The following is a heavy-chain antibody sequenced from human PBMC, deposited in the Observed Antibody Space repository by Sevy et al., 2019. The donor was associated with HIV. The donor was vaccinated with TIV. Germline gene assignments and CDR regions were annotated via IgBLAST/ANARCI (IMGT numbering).Heavy chain of an antibody. D-gene: IGHD3-22*01. J-gene: IGHJ4*02. Sequence: ASVKVSCKASGYTFTSYGISWVRQAPGQGLEWMGWISAYNGNTNYAQKLQGRVTMTTDTSTSTAYMERRSLGSDDTAVYYCARDLGGYYDSSGYYPIDYWGQGTLVTVSS. CDR1: GYTFTSYG. CDR2: ISAYNGNT. V-gene: IGHV1-18*01. CDR3: ARDLGGYYDSSGYYPIDY.